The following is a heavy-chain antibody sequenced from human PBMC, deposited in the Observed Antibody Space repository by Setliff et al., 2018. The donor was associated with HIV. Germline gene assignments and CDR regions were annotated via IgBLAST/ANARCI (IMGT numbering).Heavy chain of an antibody. Sequence: LSLTCTVSGDSMNSVSYSWAWLRQSAGKGPEWIGHVYARGSANYNPSLTSRVTIPVPTSKNQFSLNLNSVTAADTATYYCARAKTIGSSALFLDPWGQGTPVTVSS. CDR3: ARAKTIGSSALFLDP. D-gene: IGHD2-2*03. J-gene: IGHJ5*02. CDR2: VYARGSA. V-gene: IGHV4-61*09. CDR1: GDSMNSVSYS.